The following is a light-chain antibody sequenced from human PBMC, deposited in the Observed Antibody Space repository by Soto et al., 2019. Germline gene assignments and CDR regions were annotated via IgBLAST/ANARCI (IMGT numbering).Light chain of an antibody. CDR2: EVS. CDR3: SSSAGSNKAV. J-gene: IGLJ2*01. V-gene: IGLV2-8*01. CDR1: SSDVGLYSY. Sequence: QSVLTQPSSASGSPGQSVTISCTGTSSDVGLYSYVSWYQQHPGKAPKLIIYEVSKRPSGVPDRFSGSKSGNTASLTVSGLQAEDEADYYCSSSAGSNKAVFGGGTKVTVL.